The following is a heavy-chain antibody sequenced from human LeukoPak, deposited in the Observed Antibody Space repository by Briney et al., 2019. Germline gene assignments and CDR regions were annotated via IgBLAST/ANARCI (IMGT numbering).Heavy chain of an antibody. D-gene: IGHD1-1*01. V-gene: IGHV3-21*01. CDR3: ARDPDHTRHQDTGTTDY. CDR2: ISSSSSYI. J-gene: IGHJ4*02. CDR1: GFTFSSYS. Sequence: GGSLRLSCAASGFTFSSYSMNWVRQAPGKGLEWVSSISSSSSYIYYADSVKGRFTISRDNAKNSLYLQMNSLRAEDTAVYYCARDPDHTRHQDTGTTDYWGQGTLVTVS.